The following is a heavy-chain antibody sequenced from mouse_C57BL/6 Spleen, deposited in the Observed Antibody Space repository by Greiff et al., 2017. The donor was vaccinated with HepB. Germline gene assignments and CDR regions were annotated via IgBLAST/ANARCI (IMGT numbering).Heavy chain of an antibody. V-gene: IGHV1-64*01. D-gene: IGHD2-3*01. CDR3: ARDGKGGYYFDY. CDR1: GYTFTSYW. J-gene: IGHJ2*01. Sequence: QVHVKQPGAELVKPGASVKLSCKASGYTFTSYWMHWVKQRPGQGLEWIGMIHPNSGSTNYNEKFKSKATLTVDKSSSTAYMQLSSLTSEDSAVYYCARDGKGGYYFDYWGQGTTLTVSS. CDR2: IHPNSGST.